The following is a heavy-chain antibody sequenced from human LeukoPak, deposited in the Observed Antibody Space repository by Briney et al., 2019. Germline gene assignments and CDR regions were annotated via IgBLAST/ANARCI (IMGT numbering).Heavy chain of an antibody. V-gene: IGHV1-69*04. Sequence: SVKVSCKASGGTFSSYAISWVRQAPGQGLEWMGRIIPILGIANYAQEFQGRVTITADKSTSTAYMELSSLRSEDTAVYYCARDEVPRDYYYYGMDVWGQGTTVTVSS. CDR1: GGTFSSYA. CDR2: IIPILGIA. D-gene: IGHD1-1*01. CDR3: ARDEVPRDYYYYGMDV. J-gene: IGHJ6*02.